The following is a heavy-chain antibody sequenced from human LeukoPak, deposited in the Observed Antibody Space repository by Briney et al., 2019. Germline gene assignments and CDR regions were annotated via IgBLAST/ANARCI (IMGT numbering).Heavy chain of an antibody. J-gene: IGHJ4*02. CDR3: ATRDQSRTDVVPPDY. CDR1: GFTFSSYAM. CDR2: ISHCGDT. V-gene: IGHV4-4*02. Sequence: GSLRLSCAASGFTFSSYAMSWVRQPPGKGLEWIGEISHCGDTKYSPSLRTRVTISIDKSKNHLSLNLNSVTAADTAMYYCATRDQSRTDVVPPDYWGQGTLVTVSS. D-gene: IGHD5-18*01.